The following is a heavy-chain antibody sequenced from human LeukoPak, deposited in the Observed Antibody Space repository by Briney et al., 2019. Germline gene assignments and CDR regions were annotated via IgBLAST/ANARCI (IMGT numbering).Heavy chain of an antibody. CDR3: ARDFGTTGWHTFDY. Sequence: GGSLRLSCAASGFTFSSYAMHWVRQAPGKGLEWVAVISYDGSNKYYADSVKGRFTISRDNSKNTLYLQMNSLRAEDTAVYYCARDFGTTGWHTFDYWGQGTLVTVSS. J-gene: IGHJ4*02. CDR2: ISYDGSNK. D-gene: IGHD6-19*01. CDR1: GFTFSSYA. V-gene: IGHV3-30*04.